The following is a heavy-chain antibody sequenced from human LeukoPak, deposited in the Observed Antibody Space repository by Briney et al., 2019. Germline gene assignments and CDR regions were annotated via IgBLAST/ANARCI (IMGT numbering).Heavy chain of an antibody. CDR1: GYTFTGYY. D-gene: IGHD3-9*01. CDR3: QRTAYEILTGPYYYYYMDV. Sequence: ASVKVSCKASGYTFTGYYMHSVLQSPGQGLEHMVWINPNSGGTSYAQKFQGRVTMTRETSISTAYMELSRLRSDDTVVFFRQRTAYEILTGPYYYYYMDVWGKGTTVTISS. CDR2: INPNSGGT. V-gene: IGHV1-2*02. J-gene: IGHJ6*03.